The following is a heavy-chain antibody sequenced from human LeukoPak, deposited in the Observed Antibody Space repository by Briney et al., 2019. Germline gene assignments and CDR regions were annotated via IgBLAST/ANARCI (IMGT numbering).Heavy chain of an antibody. CDR2: IYSGGST. V-gene: IGHV3-53*01. D-gene: IGHD1-1*01. J-gene: IGHJ4*02. Sequence: GGSLRLSCAASGFTVSSNHMSWVRQAPGKGLEWVSVIYSGGSTDYADSVKGRFTVSRDILKNTLYLQMNSLRAEDTAVYYCARGPAGYNWGQGTLVTVSS. CDR3: ARGPAGYN. CDR1: GFTVSSNH.